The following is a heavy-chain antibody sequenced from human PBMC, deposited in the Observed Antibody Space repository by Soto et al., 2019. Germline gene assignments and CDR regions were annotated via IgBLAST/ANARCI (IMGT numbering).Heavy chain of an antibody. Sequence: SETLSLTCTVSGGSISSGDYYWSWIRQPPGKGLEWIGYIYYSGSTYYNPSLKSRVTISVDTSKNQFSLKLSSVTAADTAVYYCARESNYYDSSGPSSAWGQGTMVT. J-gene: IGHJ3*01. D-gene: IGHD3-22*01. CDR3: ARESNYYDSSGPSSA. V-gene: IGHV4-30-4*01. CDR2: IYYSGST. CDR1: GGSISSGDYY.